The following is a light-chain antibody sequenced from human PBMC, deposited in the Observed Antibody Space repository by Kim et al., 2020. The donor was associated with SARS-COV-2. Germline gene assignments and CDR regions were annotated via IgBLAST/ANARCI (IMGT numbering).Light chain of an antibody. CDR2: GAS. J-gene: IGKJ1*01. CDR1: QIVSSTH. Sequence: SPGDRATPSSRASQIVSSTHLSWFQKKRGQAPRLLIYGASNRANGIPDRFSGSGSGTDFTLAITRLEPEDFAVYFCQQYDDSPPTFGQGTKVDIK. CDR3: QQYDDSPPT. V-gene: IGKV3-20*01.